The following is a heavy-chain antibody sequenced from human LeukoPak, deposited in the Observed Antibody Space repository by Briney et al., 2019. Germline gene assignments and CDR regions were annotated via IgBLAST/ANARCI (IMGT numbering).Heavy chain of an antibody. J-gene: IGHJ5*02. V-gene: IGHV4-31*03. CDR1: GGSISSDGYY. CDR3: ARGRYYSSWWFDP. CDR2: IYYSGST. D-gene: IGHD2/OR15-2a*01. Sequence: PSETLSLTCTVSGGSISSDGYYWSWIRQRPGKGLEWIGYIYYSGSTYYNPSLKSRVTISVDTSKNQFSLKLSSVTAADTAVYYCARGRYYSSWWFDPWGQGTLVTVSS.